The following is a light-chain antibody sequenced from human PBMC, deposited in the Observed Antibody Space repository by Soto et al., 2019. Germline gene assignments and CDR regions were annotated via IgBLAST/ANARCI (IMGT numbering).Light chain of an antibody. CDR3: QHYQSGHPIT. J-gene: IGKJ5*01. V-gene: IGKV3-20*01. CDR2: DAS. Sequence: EIVLTQPPGSLAFSPGERATLSCRASQSVSSSYLAWYQQKPGQAPRLLIYDASSRATGIPDRFTGSGSETFFTLTVSRLESEDFALYYCQHYQSGHPITFGHGTRLEIK. CDR1: QSVSSSY.